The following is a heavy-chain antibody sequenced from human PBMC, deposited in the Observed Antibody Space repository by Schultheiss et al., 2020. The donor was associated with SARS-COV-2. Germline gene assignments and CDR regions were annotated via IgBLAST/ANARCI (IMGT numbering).Heavy chain of an antibody. CDR2: ISSSSSYI. V-gene: IGHV3-21*01. CDR1: GFTFSSYS. Sequence: GESLKISCAASGFTFSSYSMNWVRQAPGKGLEWVSSISSSSSYIYYADSVKGRFTISRDNAKNSLYLQMNSLRAEDTAVYYCARDGEAAYDYWGQGTLVTVSS. J-gene: IGHJ4*02. D-gene: IGHD6-13*01. CDR3: ARDGEAAYDY.